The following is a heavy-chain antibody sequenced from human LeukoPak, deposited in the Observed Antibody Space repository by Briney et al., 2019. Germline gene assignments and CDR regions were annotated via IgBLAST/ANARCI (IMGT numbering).Heavy chain of an antibody. CDR1: GGSFSGYY. V-gene: IGHV4-34*01. D-gene: IGHD3-3*01. CDR2: INHSGST. Sequence: SETLSLTCAVYGGSFSGYYWSWIRQPPGKGLEWIGEINHSGSTNYNPSLKSRVTISVDTSKNQFSLKLSSVTAADTAVYYCARILVDALDYWGQGTLVTVSS. J-gene: IGHJ4*02. CDR3: ARILVDALDY.